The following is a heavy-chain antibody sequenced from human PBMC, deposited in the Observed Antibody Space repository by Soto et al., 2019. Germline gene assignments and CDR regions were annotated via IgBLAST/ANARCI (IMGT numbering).Heavy chain of an antibody. Sequence: SVKVSCKASGGTFSSYAISWVRQAPGQGLEWMGGIIPIFGTANYAQKFQGRVAITADESTSTAYMELSSLRSEDTAVFYCARGAYGGNIDYWGQGTLVTVSS. V-gene: IGHV1-69*13. J-gene: IGHJ4*02. CDR1: GGTFSSYA. CDR3: ARGAYGGNIDY. D-gene: IGHD4-17*01. CDR2: IIPIFGTA.